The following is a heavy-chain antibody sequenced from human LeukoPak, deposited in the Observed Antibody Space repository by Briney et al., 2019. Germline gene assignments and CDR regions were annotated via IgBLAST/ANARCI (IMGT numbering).Heavy chain of an antibody. Sequence: GGSLRLSCAASGFTFSSYWMHWVRQAPGKGLVWVSRINSDGSSTSYADSVKGRFTISRDNARNTLYLQMNSLRAEDTAVYYCARDPYYYDSSGYYRLGAFDIWGQGTMVTVSS. CDR2: INSDGSST. CDR3: ARDPYYYDSSGYYRLGAFDI. J-gene: IGHJ3*02. CDR1: GFTFSSYW. D-gene: IGHD3-22*01. V-gene: IGHV3-74*01.